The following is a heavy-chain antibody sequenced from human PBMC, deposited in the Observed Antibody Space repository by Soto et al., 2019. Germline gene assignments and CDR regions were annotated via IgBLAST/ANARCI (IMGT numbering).Heavy chain of an antibody. CDR3: AKGIWFGELLFPEFDP. J-gene: IGHJ5*02. CDR2: ISWNSGSI. D-gene: IGHD3-10*01. Sequence: EVQLVESGGGLVQPGRSLRLSCAASGFTFDDYAMHWVRQAPGKGLEWVSGISWNSGSIGYADSVKGRFTISRDNAKNSLYLQMNSLRAEDTALYYCAKGIWFGELLFPEFDPWGQGTLVTVSS. CDR1: GFTFDDYA. V-gene: IGHV3-9*01.